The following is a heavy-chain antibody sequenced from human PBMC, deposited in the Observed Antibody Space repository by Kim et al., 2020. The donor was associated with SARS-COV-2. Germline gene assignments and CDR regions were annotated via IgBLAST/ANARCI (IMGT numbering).Heavy chain of an antibody. Sequence: GNPGYAQKFQGRVTMTRNTSISTAYMELSSLRSEDTAVYYCARDSNWFDPWGQGTLVTVSS. V-gene: IGHV1-8*01. CDR2: GNP. J-gene: IGHJ5*02. CDR3: ARDSNWFDP.